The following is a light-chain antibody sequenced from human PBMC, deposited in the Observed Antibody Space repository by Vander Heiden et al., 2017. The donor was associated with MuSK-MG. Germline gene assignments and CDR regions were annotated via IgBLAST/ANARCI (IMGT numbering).Light chain of an antibody. CDR1: QDISNY. V-gene: IGKV1-33*01. CDR2: DAS. Sequence: DIQMTQSPSSLSASVGDRVTITCQASQDISNYLNWYQQKPGKAPKLLIYDASNLETGVPSRFSGSGYGTDFTFTISSLQPEDIATYYCQQYDNLPPYTFGQGTKLEIK. CDR3: QQYDNLPPYT. J-gene: IGKJ2*01.